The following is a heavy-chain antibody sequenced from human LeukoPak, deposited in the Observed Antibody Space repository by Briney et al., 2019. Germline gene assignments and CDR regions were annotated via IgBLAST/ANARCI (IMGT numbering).Heavy chain of an antibody. V-gene: IGHV5-51*03. CDR2: IYPGDSDT. CDR3: ARGDQLMPDYYESSGYYSYFDY. J-gene: IGHJ4*02. CDR1: GYSFTSYW. Sequence: GESLKISCKGSGYSFTSYWIGWVRQMPGKGLEWMGVIYPGDSDTRYSPSFQGQVTISADKSISTAYLQWSSLKASDTAMYYCARGDQLMPDYYESSGYYSYFDYWGQGTLVTVSS. D-gene: IGHD3-22*01.